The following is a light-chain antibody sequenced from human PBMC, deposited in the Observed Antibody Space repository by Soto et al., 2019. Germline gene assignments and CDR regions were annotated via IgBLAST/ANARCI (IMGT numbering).Light chain of an antibody. CDR3: NSYTSKSTGV. Sequence: QSALTQPASMSGSPGQSITISCTGTSSDVGGYNYVSWYQQHPGKAPKLIIYEVSNRPSGVSNRFSGSKSGNTASLTISGLQAEDEADYYCNSYTSKSTGVFGNGTKLTVL. V-gene: IGLV2-14*01. CDR2: EVS. CDR1: SSDVGGYNY. J-gene: IGLJ1*01.